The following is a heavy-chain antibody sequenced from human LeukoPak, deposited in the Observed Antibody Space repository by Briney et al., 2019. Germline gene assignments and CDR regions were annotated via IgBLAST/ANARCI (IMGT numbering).Heavy chain of an antibody. CDR3: ARSIVLAGISGR. J-gene: IGHJ4*02. V-gene: IGHV3-7*01. D-gene: IGHD6-6*01. Sequence: GGSLRLSCAASGFTFRSYWMTWVRQAPGKGLEWVANINQDGSEHYYVDSVKGRSTISRDNAKNSLHLQMNSLRAEDTAVYYCARSIVLAGISGRWGQGTLVTVSS. CDR1: GFTFRSYW. CDR2: INQDGSEH.